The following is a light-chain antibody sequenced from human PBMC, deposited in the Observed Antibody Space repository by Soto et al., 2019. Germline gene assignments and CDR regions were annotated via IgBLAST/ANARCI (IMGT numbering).Light chain of an antibody. V-gene: IGKV3-20*01. Sequence: EIVLTQSPGTLSLSPGERATLSCRASQSVSSSYLAWYQQKPGQAPRLLIYGASSRATGIPDRFSGSGSGTDITLTISRLEPEDFAVYYCQQYGSSPHTFGQGTNLEIK. CDR1: QSVSSSY. CDR3: QQYGSSPHT. J-gene: IGKJ2*01. CDR2: GAS.